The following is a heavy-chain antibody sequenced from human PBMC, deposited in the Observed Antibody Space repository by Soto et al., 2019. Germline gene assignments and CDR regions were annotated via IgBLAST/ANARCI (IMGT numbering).Heavy chain of an antibody. CDR1: GFTFSSYA. J-gene: IGHJ5*02. V-gene: IGHV3-30-3*01. Sequence: SLRLSCAASGFTFSSYAMHWVRQAPGKGLEWVAVISYDGSNKYYADSVKGRFTISRDNSKNTLYLQMNSLRAEDTAVYYCARDKVDCSGGSCYLFWFDPWGQGTLVTVSS. CDR3: ARDKVDCSGGSCYLFWFDP. CDR2: ISYDGSNK. D-gene: IGHD2-15*01.